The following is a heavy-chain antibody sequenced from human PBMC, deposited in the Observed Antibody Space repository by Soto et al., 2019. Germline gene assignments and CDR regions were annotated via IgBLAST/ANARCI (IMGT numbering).Heavy chain of an antibody. CDR3: ARTSKFDC. CDR2: INHSGST. D-gene: IGHD6-6*01. CDR1: CGSFRGYY. V-gene: IGHV4-34*01. J-gene: IGHJ4*02. Sequence: QVQLQQWGAGLLKPSETLSLTCAVYCGSFRGYYWSWIRQPPGKGLEWIGEINHSGSTNYNPSLKSRVTMSVYTSKNQFSLKLSSVTAADTAVYYCARTSKFDCWGQGTLVTVSS.